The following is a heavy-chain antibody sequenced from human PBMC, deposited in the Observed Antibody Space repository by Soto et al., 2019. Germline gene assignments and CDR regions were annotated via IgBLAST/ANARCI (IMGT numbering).Heavy chain of an antibody. Sequence: QVQLQESGPGLVKPSQTLSLTCTVSGGSISSGAYYWSWIRQHPGKGLEWIGYISNSGSTHYNPSLKSRLNISLDTSKNQFSLTLSSVTAADMAVYFCAKYHVDTSMVNFYCYMDVWGKGTSVTVSS. V-gene: IGHV4-31*03. CDR3: AKYHVDTSMVNFYCYMDV. CDR1: GGSISSGAYY. J-gene: IGHJ6*03. D-gene: IGHD5-18*01. CDR2: ISNSGST.